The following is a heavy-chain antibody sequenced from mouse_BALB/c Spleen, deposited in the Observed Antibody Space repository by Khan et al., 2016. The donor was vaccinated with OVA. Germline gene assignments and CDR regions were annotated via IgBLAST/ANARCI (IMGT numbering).Heavy chain of an antibody. CDR1: GFTFSNYA. V-gene: IGHV5-6-5*01. Sequence: EVKLVESGGGLVKPGGSLKLSCAASGFTFSNYAMSWVRQSPEKRMEWVASISSGDSPYYPDRVKGRFTISRDNDRNILYLQMSSLRSEDTAMYYCARDYGFAYWSRGTLVTISA. CDR3: ARDYGFAY. D-gene: IGHD1-1*01. CDR2: ISSGDSP. J-gene: IGHJ3*01.